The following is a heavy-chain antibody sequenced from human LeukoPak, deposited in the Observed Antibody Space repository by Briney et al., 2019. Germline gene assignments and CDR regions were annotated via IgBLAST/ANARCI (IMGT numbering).Heavy chain of an antibody. D-gene: IGHD6-13*01. V-gene: IGHV3-7*01. J-gene: IGHJ6*03. Sequence: GGSLRLSCTASGFTFGGYAISWVRQAPGKGLEWVANIKQDGSEKYYVDSVKGRFTISRDNAKNSLYLQMNSLRAEDTAVYYCARVDSSSWYISYYYYYYMDVWGKGTTVTISS. CDR3: ARVDSSSWYISYYYYYYMDV. CDR2: IKQDGSEK. CDR1: GFTFGGYA.